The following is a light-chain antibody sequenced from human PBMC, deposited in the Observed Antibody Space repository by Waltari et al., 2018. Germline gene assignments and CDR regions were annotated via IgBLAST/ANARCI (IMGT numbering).Light chain of an antibody. CDR2: WAS. CDR1: QSVLYSSNNKNY. CDR3: QQYYSTPPA. V-gene: IGKV4-1*01. Sequence: DIVMTQSPDSLLVSLGERATITCKSSQSVLYSSNNKNYLAWYQQKPGQPPKLLIYWASTRESGVPDRFSGSGSGTDFTLTISSLQAEDAAVYYCQQYYSTPPAFGGGTKVEIK. J-gene: IGKJ4*01.